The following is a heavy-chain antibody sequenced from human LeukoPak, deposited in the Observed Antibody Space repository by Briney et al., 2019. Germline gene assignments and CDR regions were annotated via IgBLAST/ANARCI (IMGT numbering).Heavy chain of an antibody. Sequence: PSETLSLTCTVSGGSISSSSYYWGWIRQPPGKGLEWIGSIYYSGSTYYNPSLKSRVTISVDTSKNQFSLKLSSVTAADTAVYYCARRSYYYDSSGYLSNWFDPWGQGTLVTVSS. CDR3: ARRSYYYDSSGYLSNWFDP. CDR2: IYYSGST. D-gene: IGHD3-22*01. J-gene: IGHJ5*02. CDR1: GGSISSSSYY. V-gene: IGHV4-39*07.